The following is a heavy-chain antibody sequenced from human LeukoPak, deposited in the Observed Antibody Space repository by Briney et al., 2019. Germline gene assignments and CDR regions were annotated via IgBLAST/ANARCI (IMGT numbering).Heavy chain of an antibody. V-gene: IGHV3-69-1*02. CDR1: GFTFDDYG. J-gene: IGHJ4*02. D-gene: IGHD4-17*01. CDR2: IAVDGTT. Sequence: GGSLRLSCAASGFTFDDYGMSWGRQPPGKGLEWGSFIAVDGTTYYADSVQGRFTISRDNAKNSLYLQMNSLRAEDTAVYYCARDKSADYGDSYFDSWGQGILVTVSS. CDR3: ARDKSADYGDSYFDS.